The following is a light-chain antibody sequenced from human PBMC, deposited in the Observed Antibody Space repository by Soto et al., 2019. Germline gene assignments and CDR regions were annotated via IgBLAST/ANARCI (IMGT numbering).Light chain of an antibody. CDR2: AAS. J-gene: IGKJ3*01. CDR1: QSISNN. V-gene: IGKV1-39*01. CDR3: QQTYSSST. Sequence: DIQMTQSPSSLSASVGDRVTITCRASQSISNNLNWYHQKPGKPPKLLIFAASTLQSGVPSRFSGGGSGTDFTLTINSLQPEDFATYYCQQTYSSSTFGPGTKVDIK.